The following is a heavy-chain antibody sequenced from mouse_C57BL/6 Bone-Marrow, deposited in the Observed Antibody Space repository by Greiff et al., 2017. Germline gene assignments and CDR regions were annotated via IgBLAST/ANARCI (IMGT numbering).Heavy chain of an antibody. CDR3: ARVSYGSSFPYAMDY. D-gene: IGHD1-1*01. J-gene: IGHJ4*01. V-gene: IGHV1-72*01. CDR1: GYTFTSYW. Sequence: VQLQQPGAELVKPGASVKLSCKASGYTFTSYWMHWVKQRPGRGLEWIGRIDPNSGGTKYNEKFKSKATLTVDKPSSTAYMQLSSLTSEDSAVYYCARVSYGSSFPYAMDYWGQGTSVTVSS. CDR2: IDPNSGGT.